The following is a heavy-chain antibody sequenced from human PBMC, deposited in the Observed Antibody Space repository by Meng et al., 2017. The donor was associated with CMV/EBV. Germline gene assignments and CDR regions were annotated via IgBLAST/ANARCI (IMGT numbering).Heavy chain of an antibody. CDR1: GGSISSSY. J-gene: IGHJ4*02. Sequence: QVQLQGSGPRLVKASWTLSLTCTVSGGSISSSYWSWIRKPAGKRLEWIGRIYTSGSTNYNPSLKSRVTMSVDTSKNQFSLKLSSVTAADTAVYYCARGGLYYYDSSGHFDYWGQGTLVTVSS. CDR2: IYTSGST. D-gene: IGHD3-22*01. CDR3: ARGGLYYYDSSGHFDY. V-gene: IGHV4-4*07.